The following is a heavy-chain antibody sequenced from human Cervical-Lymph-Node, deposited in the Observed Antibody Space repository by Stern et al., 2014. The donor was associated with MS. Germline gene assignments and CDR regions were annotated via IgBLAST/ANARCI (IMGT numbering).Heavy chain of an antibody. CDR1: GGSISSSSYY. CDR3: ARWAYSSGWYNWFDP. D-gene: IGHD3-22*01. J-gene: IGHJ5*02. Sequence: QVQLQESGPGLVKPSETLSLTCTVSGGSISSSSYYWGWIRQPPGKGLEWIGSIYYSGSTYYNPSLKSRVTISVDTPKHQLSMKLSSVTAADTAVYYCARWAYSSGWYNWFDPWGQGTLVTVSS. CDR2: IYYSGST. V-gene: IGHV4-39*01.